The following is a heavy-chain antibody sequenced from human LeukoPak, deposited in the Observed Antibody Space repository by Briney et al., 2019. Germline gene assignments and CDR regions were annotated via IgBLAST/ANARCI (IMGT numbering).Heavy chain of an antibody. Sequence: GGSLRLSCAASGFTFDDYTMHWVRQAPGKGLEWVSLISWYGGSTYYADSVKGRFTISRDNSKNSLYLQMNSLRTEDTALYYCAKDMGGYYSGVDYWGQGTLVTVSS. CDR3: AKDMGGYYSGVDY. CDR1: GFTFDDYT. J-gene: IGHJ4*02. V-gene: IGHV3-43*01. D-gene: IGHD3-22*01. CDR2: ISWYGGST.